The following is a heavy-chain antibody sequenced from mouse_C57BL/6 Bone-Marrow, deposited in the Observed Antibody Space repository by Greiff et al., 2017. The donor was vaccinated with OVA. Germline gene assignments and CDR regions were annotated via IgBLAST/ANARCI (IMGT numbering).Heavy chain of an antibody. CDR3: ARSTVTRNFDY. D-gene: IGHD2-2*01. J-gene: IGHJ2*01. CDR2: IHPNSGST. CDR1: GYTFTSYW. V-gene: IGHV1-64*01. Sequence: VQLQQPGAELVKPGASVKLSCKASGYTFTSYWMHWVKQRPGQGLEWIGMIHPNSGSTNYNEKFKSKATLTVDKSSSTAYMQLSSLTSEDSAVYYCARSTVTRNFDYWGQGTTLTVSS.